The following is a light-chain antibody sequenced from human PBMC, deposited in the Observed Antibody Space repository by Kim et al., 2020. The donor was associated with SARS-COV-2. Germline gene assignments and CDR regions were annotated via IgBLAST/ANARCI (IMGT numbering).Light chain of an antibody. J-gene: IGLJ3*02. Sequence: STTISCTGTNSDVCSYTSVSWDQQHPGQAPNLMIYDVSHRPSGGSNRFSGSESGNTASRTISGLQADDEADYFGTSYASDITPVVFCGGTRLTVI. CDR1: NSDVCSYTS. CDR3: TSYASDITPVV. CDR2: DVS. V-gene: IGLV2-14*03.